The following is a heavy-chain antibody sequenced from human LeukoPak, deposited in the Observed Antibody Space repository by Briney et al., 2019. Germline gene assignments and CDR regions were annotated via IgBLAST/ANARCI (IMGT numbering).Heavy chain of an antibody. CDR3: TTYDPSDYYGMDV. Sequence: GRSLRLSCTASGFTFGDYAVTWVRQAPGKGLEWVGFIRSKAYGGTTEYAASVKGRLTISRDDSKSIAYLQMNSLKTEDTAVYYCTTYDPSDYYGMDVWGQGTTVTVSS. D-gene: IGHD5-12*01. J-gene: IGHJ6*02. CDR2: IRSKAYGGTT. CDR1: GFTFGDYA. V-gene: IGHV3-49*04.